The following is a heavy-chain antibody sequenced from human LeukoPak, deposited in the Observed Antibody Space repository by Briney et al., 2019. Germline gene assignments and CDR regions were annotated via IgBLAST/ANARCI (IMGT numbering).Heavy chain of an antibody. CDR1: GFTFSSYA. CDR3: ARDDRNWDY. D-gene: IGHD1-1*01. J-gene: IGHJ4*02. V-gene: IGHV3-7*01. CDR2: IKHDGSEK. Sequence: GGSLRLSCAASGFTFSSYAMSWVRQAPGKGLEWVANIKHDGSEKYYVDSVKGRFTISRDNAKNSLYLQMSSLRAEDTAVYYCARDDRNWDYWGQGTLVTVSS.